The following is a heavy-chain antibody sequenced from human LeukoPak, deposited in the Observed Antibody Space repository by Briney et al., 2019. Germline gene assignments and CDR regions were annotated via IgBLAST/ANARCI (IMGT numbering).Heavy chain of an antibody. D-gene: IGHD1-1*01. CDR3: ARELTTGMYSFDY. V-gene: IGHV1-46*01. CDR1: GYTVSNYY. CDR2: INPSGGSP. J-gene: IGHJ4*01. Sequence: ASVKVSCKASGYTVSNYYLHWVRQAPGQGPEWMGRINPSGGSPIYAQRFQDRVSMTRDMSASTVYMELSSLRSEDTAMYYCARELTTGMYSFDYWGQGTMVTVSS.